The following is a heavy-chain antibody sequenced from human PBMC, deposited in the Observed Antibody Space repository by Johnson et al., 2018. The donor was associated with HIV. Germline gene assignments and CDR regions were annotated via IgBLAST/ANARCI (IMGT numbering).Heavy chain of an antibody. CDR1: GFTFSTNW. D-gene: IGHD3-22*01. Sequence: VQLVESGGDLVQPGGSLRLSCVGSGFTFSTNWMHWVRQAPGKGLVWVSRINSDGSSTSYADSVKGRFTISRDNAKNTLYLQMGSLRAEDMAVYYCARDRGYWDAFDIWGQGTMVTVSS. CDR2: INSDGSST. CDR3: ARDRGYWDAFDI. J-gene: IGHJ3*02. V-gene: IGHV3-74*01.